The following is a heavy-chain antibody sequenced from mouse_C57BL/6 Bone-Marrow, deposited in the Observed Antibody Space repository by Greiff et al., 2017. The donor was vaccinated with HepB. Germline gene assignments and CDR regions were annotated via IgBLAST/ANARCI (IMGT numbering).Heavy chain of an antibody. CDR1: GYTFTDYY. CDR3: ARRGNYGSLYYFDY. V-gene: IGHV1-26*01. CDR2: INPNNGGT. D-gene: IGHD1-1*01. Sequence: VQLQQSGPELVKPGASVKISCKASGYTFTDYYMNWVKQSHGKSLEWIGDINPNNGGTSYNQKFKGKATLTVDKSSSTAYMELRSLTSEDSAVYYCARRGNYGSLYYFDYWGQGTTLTVSS. J-gene: IGHJ2*01.